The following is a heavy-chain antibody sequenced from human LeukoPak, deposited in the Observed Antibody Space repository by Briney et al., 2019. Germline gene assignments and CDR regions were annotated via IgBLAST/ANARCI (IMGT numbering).Heavy chain of an antibody. V-gene: IGHV3-21*01. J-gene: IGHJ4*02. D-gene: IGHD5-12*01. CDR1: GFTFSSYS. CDR3: AREVYGIVATIYDY. Sequence: PGRSLRLSCAASGFTFSSYSMNWVRQAPGKGLEWVSSISSSSSYIYYADSVKGRFTISRDNAKNSLYLQMNSLRAEDTAVYYCAREVYGIVATIYDYWGQGTLVTVSS. CDR2: ISSSSSYI.